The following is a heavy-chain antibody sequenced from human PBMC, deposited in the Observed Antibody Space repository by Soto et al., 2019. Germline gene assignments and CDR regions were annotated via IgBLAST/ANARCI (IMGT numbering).Heavy chain of an antibody. Sequence: QVQLVQSGVEVKNPGASVRVSCKASANPFTSYGISWVRQAPGQGLEWMGWISVYNGNTNYAREFQGRVTLTTDTFTSTAYTELRSLRSDDTAVYYCARGFLSVLPYYYYGLDVWGQGTTVIVSS. V-gene: IGHV1-18*01. J-gene: IGHJ6*02. CDR3: ARGFLSVLPYYYYGLDV. CDR2: ISVYNGNT. CDR1: ANPFTSYG. D-gene: IGHD2-15*01.